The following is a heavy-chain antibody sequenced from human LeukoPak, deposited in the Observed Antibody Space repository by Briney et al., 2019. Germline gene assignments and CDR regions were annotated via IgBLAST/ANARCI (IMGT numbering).Heavy chain of an antibody. CDR3: ARHFSPRTRGPLGY. V-gene: IGHV5-51*01. CDR1: GYSFTNYW. Sequence: GESLKISCKGFGYSFTNYWIAWVRQMPGKGLEWMGIIYPDDSDTRYSPSFQGQVTMSADKSISTAYLEWSSLKASDTAMYYCARHFSPRTRGPLGYWGQGTLVTVSS. CDR2: IYPDDSDT. D-gene: IGHD3/OR15-3a*01. J-gene: IGHJ4*02.